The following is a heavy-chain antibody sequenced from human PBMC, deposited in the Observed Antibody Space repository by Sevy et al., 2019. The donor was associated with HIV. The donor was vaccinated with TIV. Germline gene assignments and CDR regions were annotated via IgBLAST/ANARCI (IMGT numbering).Heavy chain of an antibody. V-gene: IGHV3-53*05. CDR1: GFSITETY. J-gene: IGHJ4*02. Sequence: GGSLRLSCAASGFSITETYMTWVRQAPGKGLEWVSVLYAGDNKFYSDSVKGRFTVSKDISKNTLYLQMTSLTIEDTATYYGARDSTVGGWLDSWGQGTLVTVSS. CDR2: LYAGDNK. CDR3: ARDSTVGGWLDS. D-gene: IGHD4-4*01.